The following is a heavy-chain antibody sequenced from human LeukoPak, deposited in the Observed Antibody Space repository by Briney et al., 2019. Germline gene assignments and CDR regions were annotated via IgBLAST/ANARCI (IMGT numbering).Heavy chain of an antibody. CDR2: ISGSGGST. J-gene: IGHJ4*02. D-gene: IGHD6-13*01. V-gene: IGHV3-23*01. CDR3: AREPNSDSTLDY. Sequence: GGSLRLSCAASGFTFSTYAMSWVRQAPGKGLEWVSAISGSGGSTYYADSVKGRFTISRDNAKNSLYLQMNSLRAEDTAVYYCAREPNSDSTLDYWGQGTLVTVSS. CDR1: GFTFSTYA.